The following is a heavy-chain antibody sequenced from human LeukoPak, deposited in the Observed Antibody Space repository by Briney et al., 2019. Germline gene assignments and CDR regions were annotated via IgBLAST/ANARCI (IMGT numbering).Heavy chain of an antibody. Sequence: GGSLRLSCVASGFTFSSYWMTWVRQAPGKGLEWVANIKTDGSQIYYVDSVKGRFTISRDNAKNSLYLQMNSLRAEDTAVYYCAREEVRGVIYNWFDPWGQGTLVTVSS. CDR1: GFTFSSYW. D-gene: IGHD3-10*01. J-gene: IGHJ5*02. CDR3: AREEVRGVIYNWFDP. CDR2: IKTDGSQI. V-gene: IGHV3-7*01.